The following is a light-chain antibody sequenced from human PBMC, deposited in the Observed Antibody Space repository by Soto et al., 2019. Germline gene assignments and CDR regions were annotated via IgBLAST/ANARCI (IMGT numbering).Light chain of an antibody. CDR2: IDD. J-gene: IGLJ7*01. Sequence: QSALTQPPSLSGTPGQRVTISCSGSTSNITGNTVHWYQHVPETTPTLLIYIDDQRPSGVPDRFSGSKSGTSASLAISGLQSEDEADYYCATWDDSLNAAVFGGGTQLTVL. CDR1: TSNITGNT. CDR3: ATWDDSLNAAV. V-gene: IGLV1-44*01.